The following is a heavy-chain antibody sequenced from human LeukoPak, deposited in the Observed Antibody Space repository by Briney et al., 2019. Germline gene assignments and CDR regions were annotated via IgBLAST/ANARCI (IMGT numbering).Heavy chain of an antibody. CDR3: ATEVVVRVWGVTYLDY. D-gene: IGHD3-10*01. V-gene: IGHV1-69-2*01. CDR2: VDPEDGET. J-gene: IGHJ4*02. Sequence: ASVKLSCKVSGYTFTDYYMHWVQQAPGKGLEWMGLVDPEDGETIYAEKFQGRVTITADTSTDTAYMELSSLRSEDTAVYYCATEVVVRVWGVTYLDYWGQGTLVTVSS. CDR1: GYTFTDYY.